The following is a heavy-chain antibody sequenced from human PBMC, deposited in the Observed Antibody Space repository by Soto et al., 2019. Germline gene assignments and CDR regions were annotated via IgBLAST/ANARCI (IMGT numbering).Heavy chain of an antibody. Sequence: VQLQESGPGLVKPSGTLSLTCTVSGGSISTTNWWSWVRQSPGKGLEWIGEILHIGSTNYNPSLKSRVTISIDKSKTQSSLRLRFVTAADTAVYYCVSEFDSDGLYNGGHPWGQGTLVSVSS. CDR1: GGSISTTNW. CDR3: VSEFDSDGLYNGGHP. V-gene: IGHV4-4*02. J-gene: IGHJ5*02. D-gene: IGHD3-22*01. CDR2: ILHIGST.